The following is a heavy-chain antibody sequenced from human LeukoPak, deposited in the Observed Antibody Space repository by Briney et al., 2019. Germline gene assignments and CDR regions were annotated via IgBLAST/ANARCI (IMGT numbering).Heavy chain of an antibody. J-gene: IGHJ4*02. Sequence: GGSLRLSCAASGFTFSSYAMSWVRQAPGKGLEWVSRINSDGSTTNYADSVKGRFTISRDNAKNTLYLQMNSLRAEDTAVYYCVWMPPPAGWGQGTLVTVSS. CDR1: GFTFSSYA. D-gene: IGHD3-3*01. CDR3: VWMPPPAG. V-gene: IGHV3-74*01. CDR2: INSDGSTT.